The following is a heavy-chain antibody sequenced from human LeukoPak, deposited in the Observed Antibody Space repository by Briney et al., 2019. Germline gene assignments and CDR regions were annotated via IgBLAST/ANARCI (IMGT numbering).Heavy chain of an antibody. CDR2: ISSSGSTI. V-gene: IGHV3-48*03. Sequence: GGSLRLSCAASGFTFSSYEMNWVRQAPGKGLEWASYISSSGSTIYYADSVKGRFTISRDNAKNSLYLQMNSLRAEDTAVYYCARRQKDGSYDYWGQGTLVTVSS. D-gene: IGHD5-18*01. CDR3: ARRQKDGSYDY. CDR1: GFTFSSYE. J-gene: IGHJ4*02.